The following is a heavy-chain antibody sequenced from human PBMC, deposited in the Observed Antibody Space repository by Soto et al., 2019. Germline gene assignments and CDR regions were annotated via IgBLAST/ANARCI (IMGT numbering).Heavy chain of an antibody. J-gene: IGHJ3*02. CDR2: IKPDGSEK. D-gene: IGHD3-22*01. CDR1: GFTFNIYW. CDR3: ARGDYYDTSGPFSDAFDI. Sequence: GGSLRLSCAASGFTFNIYWMGWVRQAPGKGLEWVANIKPDGSEKWYVDSVKGRFTISRDNAKNSLYLQMNSLRAEDTAVYFCARGDYYDTSGPFSDAFDIWGQGTMVTVSS. V-gene: IGHV3-7*04.